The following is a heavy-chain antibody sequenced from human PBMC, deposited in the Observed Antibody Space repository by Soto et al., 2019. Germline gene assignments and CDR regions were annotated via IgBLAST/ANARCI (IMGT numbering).Heavy chain of an antibody. V-gene: IGHV3-53*05. CDR3: AKGILSATIGPYAMDV. CDR1: GFTVSSNY. D-gene: IGHD3-16*01. J-gene: IGHJ6*02. Sequence: GGSLRLSCAASGFTVSSNYMSWVRQAPGKGLEWVSVIYSGGSTYYADSVKGRFTISRDNSKNTLYVQVNSLRPEDTAVYYCAKGILSATIGPYAMDVWGQGTTVTVSS. CDR2: IYSGGST.